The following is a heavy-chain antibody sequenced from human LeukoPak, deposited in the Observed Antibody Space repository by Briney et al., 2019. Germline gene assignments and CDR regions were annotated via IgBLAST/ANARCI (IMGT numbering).Heavy chain of an antibody. V-gene: IGHV4-39*07. CDR1: GGSISSSSYY. J-gene: IGHJ3*02. Sequence: SETLSLTCTVSGGSISSSSYYWGWIRQPPGKGLEWIGSIYYSGSTYYNPSLKSRVTISVDTSKDQFSLKLSSVTAADTAVYYCARVKGVSRTNAFDIWGQGTMVTVSS. CDR2: IYYSGST. D-gene: IGHD1-14*01. CDR3: ARVKGVSRTNAFDI.